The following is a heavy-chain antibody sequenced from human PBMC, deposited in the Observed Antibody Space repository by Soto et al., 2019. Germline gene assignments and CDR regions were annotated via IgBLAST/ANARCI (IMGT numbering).Heavy chain of an antibody. J-gene: IGHJ4*02. CDR3: ARGYRSGWYLDY. D-gene: IGHD3-3*01. V-gene: IGHV1-3*01. CDR1: GYTFTTSA. Sequence: ASVKVSCKAFGYTFTTSAIHWVRQAPGQGLEWMGWINGGSDDTKYSQTFQGRVTMTRDTSASIVYMELSRLTSDDTAFYFCARGYRSGWYLDYWGQGALVTVSS. CDR2: INGGSDDT.